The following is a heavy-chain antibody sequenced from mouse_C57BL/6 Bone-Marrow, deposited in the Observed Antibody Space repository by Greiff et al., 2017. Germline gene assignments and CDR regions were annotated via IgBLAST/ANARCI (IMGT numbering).Heavy chain of an antibody. CDR1: GYTFTSYG. D-gene: IGHD1-1*01. V-gene: IGHV1-81*01. J-gene: IGHJ3*01. CDR3: AIYYYGIFTY. CDR2: IYPGSGNT. Sequence: VQLQQSGAELARPGASVKLSCKASGYTFTSYGISWVKQRTGQGLEWIGEIYPGSGNTYYNEKFKGKATLTADKSYSTAYVELRSLTSEDSAVYFCAIYYYGIFTYWGQGTLVTVSA.